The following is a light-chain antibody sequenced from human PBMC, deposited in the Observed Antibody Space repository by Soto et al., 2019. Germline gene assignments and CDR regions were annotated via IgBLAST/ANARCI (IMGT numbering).Light chain of an antibody. CDR3: CSYAGSSNV. CDR2: EVT. Sequence: QSVLTQPASVSGSPGQSITISCTGTSSDVGSYDLVSWYQHHPGTAPKLILYEVTKRPSGVSNRFSGSKSGNTASLTISGLQTEDDSHYYCCSYAGSSNVFGTGTKVTVL. CDR1: SSDVGSYDL. J-gene: IGLJ1*01. V-gene: IGLV2-23*02.